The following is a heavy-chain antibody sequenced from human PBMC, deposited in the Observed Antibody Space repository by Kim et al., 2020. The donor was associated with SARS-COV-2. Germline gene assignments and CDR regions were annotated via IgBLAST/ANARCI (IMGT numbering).Heavy chain of an antibody. CDR1: GGSFSGYY. CDR2: INHSGST. CDR3: ARGQGGGATAFDI. Sequence: SETLSLTCAVYGGSFSGYYWSWIRQPPGKGLEWIGEINHSGSTNYNPSLKSRVTISVDTSKNQFSLKLSSVTAADTAVYYCARGQGGGATAFDIWGQGTMVTVSS. V-gene: IGHV4-34*01. J-gene: IGHJ3*02. D-gene: IGHD1-26*01.